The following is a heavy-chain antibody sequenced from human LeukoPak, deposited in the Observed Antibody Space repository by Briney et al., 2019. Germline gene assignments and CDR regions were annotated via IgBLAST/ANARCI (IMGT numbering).Heavy chain of an antibody. D-gene: IGHD2-2*02. V-gene: IGHV4-59*11. CDR3: ASVDQRYPYYFDY. CDR2: IYYSGST. J-gene: IGHJ4*02. Sequence: PSETLSLTCTVSGGSISSHYWSWIRQPPGKGLEWIGYIYYSGSTNYNPSLKSRVTISVDTSKNQFSLKLSSVTAADTAVYYCASVDQRYPYYFDYWGQGTLVTVSS. CDR1: GGSISSHY.